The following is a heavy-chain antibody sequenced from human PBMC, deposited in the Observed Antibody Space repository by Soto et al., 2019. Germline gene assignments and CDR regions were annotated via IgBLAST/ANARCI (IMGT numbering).Heavy chain of an antibody. Sequence: PSQTLSLTCAISGDSVSSNSAAWNWIRLSPSRGLEWLARTYYRSRWYNDYAVSVRSRITVNPDTSKNQFSLQLTSVTPEDTAVYYCAGTTSHQRYYMDGWGKGTTVTVSS. CDR3: AGTTSHQRYYMDG. J-gene: IGHJ6*03. CDR1: GDSVSSNSAA. D-gene: IGHD1-7*01. CDR2: TYYRSRWYN. V-gene: IGHV6-1*01.